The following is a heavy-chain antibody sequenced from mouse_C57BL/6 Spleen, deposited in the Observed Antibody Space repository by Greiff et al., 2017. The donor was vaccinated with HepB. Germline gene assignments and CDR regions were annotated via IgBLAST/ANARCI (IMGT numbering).Heavy chain of an antibody. J-gene: IGHJ4*01. CDR3: TTGITTVVAPYAMDY. V-gene: IGHV14-4*01. Sequence: EVQLQQSGAELVRPGASVKLSCTASGFNIKDDYMHWVKQRPEQGLEWIGWIDPENGDTEYASKFQGKATITADTYSNTAYLQLSSLTSEVTAVYYCTTGITTVVAPYAMDYWGQGTSVTVSS. D-gene: IGHD1-1*01. CDR1: GFNIKDDY. CDR2: IDPENGDT.